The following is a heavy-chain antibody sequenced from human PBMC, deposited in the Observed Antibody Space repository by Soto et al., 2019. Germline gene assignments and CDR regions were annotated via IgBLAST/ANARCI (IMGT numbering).Heavy chain of an antibody. CDR3: ARHVI. D-gene: IGHD2-21*01. CDR1: GFSFSASW. V-gene: IGHV3-7*01. CDR2: ISPDGSKM. Sequence: EVQLVESGGGLVQPGGSLRLSCAASGFSFSASWMSWARQVPGKGLEWVANISPDGSKMSYVDSVNDRFTISRGNAQNTLYLQMNSLRAEDTAVYYCARHVIRGQGILVTVSS. J-gene: IGHJ4*02.